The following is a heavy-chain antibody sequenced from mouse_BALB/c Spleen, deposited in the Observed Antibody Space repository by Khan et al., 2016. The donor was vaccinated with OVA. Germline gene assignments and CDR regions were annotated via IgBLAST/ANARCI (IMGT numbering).Heavy chain of an antibody. V-gene: IGHV1-18*01. J-gene: IGHJ2*01. CDR3: TRGGHGSPFDY. Sequence: VQLKQSGPELVKPGASVKIPCKASGYTFTDYNMDWVKQSHGKSLEWIGDITPNNGGTIYNQRFKGKATLTVDKSSSTAYMELRSLTSEDTAVYYCTRGGHGSPFDYWGQGTTLTVPS. CDR2: ITPNNGGT. D-gene: IGHD1-1*01. CDR1: GYTFTDYN.